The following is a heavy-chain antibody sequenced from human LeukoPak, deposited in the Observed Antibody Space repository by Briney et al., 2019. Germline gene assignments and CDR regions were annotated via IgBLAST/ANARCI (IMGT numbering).Heavy chain of an antibody. D-gene: IGHD1-1*01. J-gene: IGHJ4*02. CDR2: INHGGST. Sequence: PSETLSLTCAVYGGSFSGYYWSWIRQPPGKGLEWIGEINHGGSTNYNPSLKSRVTISVDTSKNQFSLKLSSVTAADTAVYYCARGFNWNRLFDYWGQGTLVTVSS. V-gene: IGHV4-34*01. CDR3: ARGFNWNRLFDY. CDR1: GGSFSGYY.